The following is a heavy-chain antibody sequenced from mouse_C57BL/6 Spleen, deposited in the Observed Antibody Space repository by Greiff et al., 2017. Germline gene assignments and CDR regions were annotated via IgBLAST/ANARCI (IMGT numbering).Heavy chain of an antibody. CDR3: ARNHYYGSCFDY. J-gene: IGHJ2*01. Sequence: EVQLQQSGPELVKPGASVKISCKASGYTFTDYYMNWVKQSHGKSLEWIGDINPNNGGTSYNQKFKGKATLTVDKSSSTAYMELRSLTSEDSAVYYCARNHYYGSCFDYWGQGTTLTVSS. CDR2: INPNNGGT. CDR1: GYTFTDYY. V-gene: IGHV1-26*01. D-gene: IGHD1-1*01.